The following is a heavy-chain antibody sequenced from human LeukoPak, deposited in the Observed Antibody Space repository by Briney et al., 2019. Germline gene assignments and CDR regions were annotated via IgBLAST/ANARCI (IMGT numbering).Heavy chain of an antibody. D-gene: IGHD2-2*01. CDR3: ARDMSGAAGYCGTTSCGEGTPNDY. CDR1: GYTFTSHA. V-gene: IGHV1-3*01. CDR2: INAGNGNT. Sequence: ASVKVSCKASGYTFTSHAVHWVRQAPGQRLEWMGWINAGNGNTKYSQKFQGRVTMTRDTSTSTVYMELSSLRSEDTAVYYCARDMSGAAGYCGTTSCGEGTPNDYWGQGTLVTVSS. J-gene: IGHJ4*02.